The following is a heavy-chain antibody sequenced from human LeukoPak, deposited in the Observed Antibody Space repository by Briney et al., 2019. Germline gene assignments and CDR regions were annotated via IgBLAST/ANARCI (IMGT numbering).Heavy chain of an antibody. CDR1: GFTFSSYA. J-gene: IGHJ4*02. D-gene: IGHD3-3*01. CDR3: AKDNSAIFGVINGPFDY. Sequence: GGSLRLSCAASGFTFSSYAMSWVRQAPGKGLEWVSAISGSGGSTYYADSVKGRFTISRDNSKNTLYLQMNSLRAEDTAVYYCAKDNSAIFGVINGPFDYWGQGTLVTVSS. CDR2: ISGSGGST. V-gene: IGHV3-23*01.